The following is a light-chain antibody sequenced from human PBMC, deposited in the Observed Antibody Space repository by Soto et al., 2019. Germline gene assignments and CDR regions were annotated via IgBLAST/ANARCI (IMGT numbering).Light chain of an antibody. CDR2: AAS. J-gene: IGKJ5*01. CDR3: QQYNSWTAIT. V-gene: IGKV3-15*01. CDR1: QSVNRN. Sequence: EILLTQSPATLSVSPGERATLSCRSSQSVNRNLGWYQQKPGHAPRLLIFAASTRAPGIPARFSGSGSGTEFTLTLRGPQSEDFAVYYCQQYNSWTAITFGQGTRLEVK.